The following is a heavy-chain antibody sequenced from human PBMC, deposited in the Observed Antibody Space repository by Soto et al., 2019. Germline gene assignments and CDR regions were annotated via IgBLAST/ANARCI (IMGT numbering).Heavy chain of an antibody. CDR1: GFTFSSYA. CDR3: TRLVLTGYYILGRPDAFDI. Sequence: EVQLLESGGGLVQPGGSLRLSCAASGFTFSSYAMSWVRQAPGKGLEWVSAISGSGGSTYYADSVKGRFTISRDDSKNTAYLQMNSLKTEDTAVYYCTRLVLTGYYILGRPDAFDIWGQGTMVTVSS. D-gene: IGHD3-9*01. V-gene: IGHV3-23*01. J-gene: IGHJ3*02. CDR2: ISGSGGST.